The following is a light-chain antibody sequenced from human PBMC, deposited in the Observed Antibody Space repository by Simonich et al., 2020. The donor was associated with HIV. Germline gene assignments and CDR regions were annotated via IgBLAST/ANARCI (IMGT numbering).Light chain of an antibody. CDR2: DAS. CDR3: QQFHSTMYP. CDR1: QSINNH. Sequence: EIVLTQSPVTLSLSPGERATLSCRASQSINNHLAWYQQKLGQAPRLLIYDASNRATGIPARFSGSGSGTDFTLTISSLQAEDVAVYYCQQFHSTMYPFGQGTKLEIK. V-gene: IGKV3-11*01. J-gene: IGKJ2*01.